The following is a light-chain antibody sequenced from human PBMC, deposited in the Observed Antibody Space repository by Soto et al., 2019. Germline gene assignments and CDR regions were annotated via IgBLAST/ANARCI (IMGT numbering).Light chain of an antibody. CDR3: CSYAGTYSWV. CDR2: DVS. Sequence: QSVLTQPRSVSGSPGQSVTISCTGSSSDVGAYNYVSWYQHHPGKAPKVMIFDVSERPSGVPDRCSGSKSGNTASLTISGLQAEDEGDYYCCSYAGTYSWVFGGGTKVTVL. CDR1: SSDVGAYNY. J-gene: IGLJ3*02. V-gene: IGLV2-11*01.